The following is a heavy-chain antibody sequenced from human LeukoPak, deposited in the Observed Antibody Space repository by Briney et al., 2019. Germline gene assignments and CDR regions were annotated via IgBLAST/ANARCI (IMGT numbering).Heavy chain of an antibody. CDR1: GYTFTSYD. CDR3: ARRFYDNLTGHTWYDY. Sequence: ASVKVSCKASGYTFTSYDINWMRQAPGQGLEWVGWMNPNSGNTGYAQTFQGKLTMARNTSIKTAYMELSSLRSEDTAVYYCARRFYDNLTGHTWYDYWGQGTLVTVSS. V-gene: IGHV1-8*01. D-gene: IGHD3-9*01. J-gene: IGHJ4*02. CDR2: MNPNSGNT.